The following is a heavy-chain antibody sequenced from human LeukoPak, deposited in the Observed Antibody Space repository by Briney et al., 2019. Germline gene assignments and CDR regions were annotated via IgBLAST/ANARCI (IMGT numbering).Heavy chain of an antibody. Sequence: ASVKVSCKASGYTFSSHDINWVRQVPGHGLEWMGWMNPNSGNTGYAQKFQGRVAMTRDTSIGTAYLALSSLRSDDTAVYYCVRGDNVVSTAILLLQYWGQGTLVAVSS. V-gene: IGHV1-8*01. J-gene: IGHJ1*01. CDR1: GYTFSSHD. CDR2: MNPNSGNT. D-gene: IGHD2-21*02. CDR3: VRGDNVVSTAILLLQY.